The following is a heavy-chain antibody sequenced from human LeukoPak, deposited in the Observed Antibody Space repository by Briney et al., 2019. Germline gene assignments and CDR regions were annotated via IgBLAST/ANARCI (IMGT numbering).Heavy chain of an antibody. CDR1: GGSINSGGYY. J-gene: IGHJ4*02. CDR2: IYYSGST. V-gene: IGHV4-31*03. D-gene: IGHD5-18*01. CDR3: ASEVDTSYYFDY. Sequence: SQTLSLTCTVSGGSINSGGYYWSWIRQHPGKGLEWIGYIYYSGSTYYNPSLKSRVTISVDTSKNQFSLKLSSVTAADTAVYYCASEVDTSYYFDYWGQGTLVTVSS.